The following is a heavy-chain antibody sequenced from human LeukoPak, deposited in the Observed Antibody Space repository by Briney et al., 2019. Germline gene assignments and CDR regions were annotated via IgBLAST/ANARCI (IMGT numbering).Heavy chain of an antibody. CDR3: AKDIGYCSGGSCYPAGMDV. CDR1: GFTFSSYG. Sequence: GRSLRLSCAASGFTFSSYGMHWVRQAPGKGPEWVAVISYDGSNKYYADSVKGRFTISRDNSKNTLYLQMNSLRAEDTAVYYCAKDIGYCSGGSCYPAGMDVWGKGTTVTVSS. CDR2: ISYDGSNK. D-gene: IGHD2-15*01. V-gene: IGHV3-30*18. J-gene: IGHJ6*04.